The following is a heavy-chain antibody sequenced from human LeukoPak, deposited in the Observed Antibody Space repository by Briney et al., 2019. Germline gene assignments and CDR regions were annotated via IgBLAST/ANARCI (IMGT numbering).Heavy chain of an antibody. CDR2: ISSSGSTI. V-gene: IGHV3-48*03. CDR1: GFTFSSYA. CDR3: VRADQYSSGWYGYFDS. Sequence: PGGSLRLSCAASGFTFSSYAMNWVRQAPGKGLEWVSYISSSGSTIYYADSVKGRFTMSRDNAKNSLYLQMNSLRVEDTAVYYCVRADQYSSGWYGYFDSWGQGTLVTVSS. D-gene: IGHD6-19*01. J-gene: IGHJ4*02.